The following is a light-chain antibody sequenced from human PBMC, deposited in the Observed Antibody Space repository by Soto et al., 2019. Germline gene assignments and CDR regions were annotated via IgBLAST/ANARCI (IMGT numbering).Light chain of an antibody. J-gene: IGKJ2*01. Sequence: DIQMTQSQSSLSASVGARVTITCRAGQSIRSYLNWYQQKPGKAPKLLIYAASSLQSGVPSRFSGSGSGTDFTLTISSLQPEDFATYYCQQSYSTPHTFGQGTKLEIK. CDR3: QQSYSTPHT. CDR1: QSIRSY. V-gene: IGKV1-39*01. CDR2: AAS.